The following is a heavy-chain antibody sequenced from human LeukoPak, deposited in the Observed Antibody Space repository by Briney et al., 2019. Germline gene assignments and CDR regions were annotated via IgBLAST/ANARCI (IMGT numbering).Heavy chain of an antibody. V-gene: IGHV1-3*03. Sequence: ASVKVSCKASGYTFTSYGISWVRQAPGQGLEWMVWINAGNGDTKYSQEFQGRLTITRDTSATTAYMELSSLTSEDMAVYYCARDRAPKTVTSEVDTFDIWGQGTMVTVSS. CDR3: ARDRAPKTVTSEVDTFDI. J-gene: IGHJ3*02. CDR1: GYTFTSYG. CDR2: INAGNGDT. D-gene: IGHD4-17*01.